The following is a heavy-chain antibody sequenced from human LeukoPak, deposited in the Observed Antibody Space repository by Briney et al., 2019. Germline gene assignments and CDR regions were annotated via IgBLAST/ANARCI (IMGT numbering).Heavy chain of an antibody. D-gene: IGHD4-23*01. CDR1: GYTFTNYW. Sequence: GEPLKISCKGSGYTFTNYWIAWVRQMPGKGLEWMGIIYPDDSHTRYSPSFQGQVTISADKSISTAYLQWSSLQASDTAMYYCARRGYSGNFPDYWGQGTLVTVSS. J-gene: IGHJ4*02. V-gene: IGHV5-51*01. CDR3: ARRGYSGNFPDY. CDR2: IYPDDSHT.